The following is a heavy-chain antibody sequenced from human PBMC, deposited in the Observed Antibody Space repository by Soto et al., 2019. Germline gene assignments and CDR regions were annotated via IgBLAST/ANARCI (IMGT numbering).Heavy chain of an antibody. CDR1: GFSLTPYW. V-gene: IGHV3-7*01. J-gene: IGHJ4*02. CDR3: TRWDGRCSGGSCFFDS. D-gene: IGHD2-15*01. CDR2: INEDGSKR. Sequence: EVQLVESGGGLVQSGGSLRLSCLASGFSLTPYWMSWVRQTPGKGLEWVAKINEDGSKRDYMESVEGRFTISRDNAKNSVSLQMDSLRVDDTAMYYCTRWDGRCSGGSCFFDSWGQGTPVTVSS.